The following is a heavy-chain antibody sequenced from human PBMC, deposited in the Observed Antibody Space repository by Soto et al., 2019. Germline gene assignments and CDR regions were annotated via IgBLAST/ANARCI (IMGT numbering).Heavy chain of an antibody. CDR2: ISGSGGST. CDR1: GFTFSSYA. CDR3: AKNGPYRVLMVYAYPPDY. Sequence: GGSLRLSCAASGFTFSSYAMSWVRQAPGKGLEWVSAISGSGGSTYYADSVKGRFTISRDNSKNTLNLQMNSLRAEDTAVYYCAKNGPYRVLMVYAYPPDYWGQGTLVTVSS. D-gene: IGHD2-8*01. J-gene: IGHJ4*02. V-gene: IGHV3-23*01.